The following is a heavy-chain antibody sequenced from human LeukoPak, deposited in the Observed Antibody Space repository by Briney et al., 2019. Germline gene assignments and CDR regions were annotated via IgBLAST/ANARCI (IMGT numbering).Heavy chain of an antibody. J-gene: IGHJ5*02. D-gene: IGHD1-14*01. V-gene: IGHV3-23*01. Sequence: GGSLTLSCSLSGFTFSSHAMTWVRQAPGQGMEWVSTISNSGFSTFYADSVKGRFTISRDNSKYTLYLQMNSLRADDTAVYYCAKDLGGGPLWFDPWGQGTLVTVSS. CDR2: ISNSGFST. CDR1: GFTFSSHA. CDR3: AKDLGGGPLWFDP.